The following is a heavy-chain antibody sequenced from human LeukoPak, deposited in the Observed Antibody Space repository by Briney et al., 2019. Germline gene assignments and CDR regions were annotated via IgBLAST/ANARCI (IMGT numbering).Heavy chain of an antibody. D-gene: IGHD5-24*01. CDR3: ARGWRDGYNLNWLDY. CDR1: GYSFTSYW. Sequence: GESLKISCKGSGYSFTSYWIGWVRQMPGKGLEWMGIIYPGDSDTRYSPSFQGQVTISADKSISTAYLQWSSLKASDTAMYYCARGWRDGYNLNWLDYWGQGTLVTVSS. J-gene: IGHJ4*02. V-gene: IGHV5-51*01. CDR2: IYPGDSDT.